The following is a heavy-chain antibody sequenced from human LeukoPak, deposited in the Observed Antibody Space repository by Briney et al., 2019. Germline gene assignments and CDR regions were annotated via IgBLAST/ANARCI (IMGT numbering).Heavy chain of an antibody. D-gene: IGHD4-23*01. V-gene: IGHV4-39*07. Sequence: SETLSLTCTVSGGSISSSSYYWGWIRQPPGKGLEWIGSIYYSGRTNYNPSLESRVTISVDTSKNQFSLKLRSVTAADTAVYYCARGTPGYDYWGQGTLVTVSS. J-gene: IGHJ4*02. CDR1: GGSISSSSYY. CDR2: IYYSGRT. CDR3: ARGTPGYDY.